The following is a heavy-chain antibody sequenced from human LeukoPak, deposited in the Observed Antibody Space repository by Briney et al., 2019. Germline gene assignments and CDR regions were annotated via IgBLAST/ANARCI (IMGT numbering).Heavy chain of an antibody. CDR2: ISGSGGST. V-gene: IGHV3-23*01. CDR3: ATRPPEATIRLPFDY. J-gene: IGHJ4*02. Sequence: GGSLRLSCAASGFTFSSYAMSWVRQAPGKGLEWVSAISGSGGSTYYTDSVKGRFTISRDNSKNTLYLQMNSLRAEDTAVYYCATRPPEATIRLPFDYWGQGTLVTVSS. D-gene: IGHD5-12*01. CDR1: GFTFSSYA.